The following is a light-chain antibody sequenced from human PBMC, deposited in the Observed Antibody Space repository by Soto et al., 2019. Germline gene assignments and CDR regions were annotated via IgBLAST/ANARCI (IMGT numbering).Light chain of an antibody. V-gene: IGKV1D-12*01. J-gene: IGKJ5*01. CDR1: QGISTW. CDR2: GES. CDR3: KKGNSFTIT. Sequence: DIQMTQSPSSVSASVGDTVTITCRASQGISTWLAWFQQKTGKAPKILIYGESSLQTGVSSRFSGSGSGTDFTLNIRSLKTEDLATYDCKKGNSFTITVGQGTRREIK.